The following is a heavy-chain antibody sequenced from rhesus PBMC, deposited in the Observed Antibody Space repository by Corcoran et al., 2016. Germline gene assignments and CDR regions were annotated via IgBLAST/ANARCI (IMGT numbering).Heavy chain of an antibody. J-gene: IGHJ4*01. CDR2: IYWRGGGT. Sequence: QVQLQESGPGMVKPSGTLSLTCAVSGGFISDDYYLLWIRQPPGKGREWMGYIYWRGGGTNSNTSLKNRVTISVDTSKNQFSLKRSSVTAADTAVDYCARTRVCGYDYWGQGVLVTVSS. D-gene: IGHD5-12*01. CDR3: ARTRVCGYDY. V-gene: IGHV4-106*01. CDR1: GGFISDDYY.